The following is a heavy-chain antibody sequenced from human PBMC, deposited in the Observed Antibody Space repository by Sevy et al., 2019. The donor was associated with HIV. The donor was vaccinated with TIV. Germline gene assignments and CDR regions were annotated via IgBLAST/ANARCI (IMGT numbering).Heavy chain of an antibody. CDR1: GGTFSIYA. J-gene: IGHJ5*02. D-gene: IGHD2-15*01. CDR2: IIPMFGTT. CDR3: AREDSAGLNWFDP. Sequence: ASVKVSCRASGGTFSIYAITWVRQSPGQGLEWMGGIIPMFGTTNYAQKFQGRVTITADESTSTAYMELSSLRSEDTAVYYCAREDSAGLNWFDPWGQGTLVTVSS. V-gene: IGHV1-69*13.